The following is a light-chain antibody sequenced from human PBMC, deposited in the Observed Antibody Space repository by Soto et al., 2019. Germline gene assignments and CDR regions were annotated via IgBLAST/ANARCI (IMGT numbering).Light chain of an antibody. CDR3: SSYTSSSTLSTYV. V-gene: IGLV2-14*03. CDR2: DVS. CDR1: SSEVGGYNY. J-gene: IGLJ1*01. Sequence: QSVLTQPASVSGAPGQSITISCTGTSSEVGGYNYVSWYQHHPGKAPKLMIYDVSNRPSGVSNRFSGSKSGNTASLIISGLQAEDEADYYCSSYTSSSTLSTYVFGTG.